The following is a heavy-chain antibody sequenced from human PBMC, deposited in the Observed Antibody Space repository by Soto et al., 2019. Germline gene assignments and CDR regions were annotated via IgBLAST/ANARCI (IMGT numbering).Heavy chain of an antibody. D-gene: IGHD1-26*01. CDR2: IYYSGST. CDR3: ARGGRGYYYYMDV. CDR1: GGSISSGGYY. V-gene: IGHV4-31*03. J-gene: IGHJ6*03. Sequence: QVQLQESGPGLVKPSQTLSLTCTVSGGSISSGGYYWSWIRQHPGKGLEWIGYIYYSGSTYYNPSLQSRVTISVDTSKNQFSLKLSSVTAADTAVYYCARGGRGYYYYMDVWGKGTTVTVSS.